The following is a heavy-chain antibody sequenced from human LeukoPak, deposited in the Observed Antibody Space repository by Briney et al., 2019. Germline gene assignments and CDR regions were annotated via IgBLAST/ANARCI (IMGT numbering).Heavy chain of an antibody. CDR2: IYPGDSDT. J-gene: IGHJ4*02. D-gene: IGHD2-15*01. V-gene: IGHV5-51*01. Sequence: GESLKIPCKGSGYTFATYWIAWVRQMPGKGLEWMGIIYPGDSDTRYSPYFEGQVTISADKYITTAYVQWSSLKDSDTAIYYSARRSAAGGYFDYWGQGNLDRVSS. CDR3: ARRSAAGGYFDY. CDR1: GYTFATYW.